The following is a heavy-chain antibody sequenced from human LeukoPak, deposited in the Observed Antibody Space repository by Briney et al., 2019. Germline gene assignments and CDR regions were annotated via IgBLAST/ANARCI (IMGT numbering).Heavy chain of an antibody. CDR3: ACDRDYYDSSGYYNY. CDR2: ISYDGSNK. Sequence: GGSLRLSCVASGFTFSSYGTHWVRQAPGKGLEWVAFISYDGSNKYFADSVKGRFTISRDNAKNTLYLQMNSLRAEDTAVYYCACDRDYYDSSGYYNYWGQGTLVTVSS. CDR1: GFTFSSYG. D-gene: IGHD3-22*01. V-gene: IGHV3-30*03. J-gene: IGHJ4*02.